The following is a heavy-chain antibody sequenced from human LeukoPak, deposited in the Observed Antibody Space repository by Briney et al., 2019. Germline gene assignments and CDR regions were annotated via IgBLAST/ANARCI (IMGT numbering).Heavy chain of an antibody. V-gene: IGHV3-30*02. J-gene: IGHJ4*02. CDR2: IQNDGSDK. Sequence: PGGSLRLSCAASGINFRSSGMHWARQAPGKGLEWVTFIQNDGSDKSYAASVKGRFTISRDNSKNTVYLHMNSLRADDTALYYCAREGGRAAAGRFDYWGQGTLVTVSS. CDR3: AREGGRAAAGRFDY. CDR1: GINFRSSG. D-gene: IGHD6-13*01.